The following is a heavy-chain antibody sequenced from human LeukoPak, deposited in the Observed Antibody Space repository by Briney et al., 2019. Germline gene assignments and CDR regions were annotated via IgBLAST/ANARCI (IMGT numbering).Heavy chain of an antibody. CDR2: IYYSGNT. D-gene: IGHD2-15*01. CDR3: ARGLGGAFDI. CDR1: GGSISSYY. Sequence: SETLSLTCTVSGGSISSYYWSWIRQPPGKGLEWIGYIYYSGNTNYNPSLKSRVTISVDTSKNQFSLKLSSVTAADAAVYYCARGLGGAFDIWGQGTMVTVSS. J-gene: IGHJ3*02. V-gene: IGHV4-59*01.